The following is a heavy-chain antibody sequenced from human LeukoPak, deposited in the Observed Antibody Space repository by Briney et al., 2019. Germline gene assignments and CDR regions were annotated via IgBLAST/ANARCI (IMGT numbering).Heavy chain of an antibody. Sequence: GGSLRLSCAASGFTFSGYWMSWVRQAPGKGLEWVANIKQDGSEKYYVDSVKGRFTISRDNAKNSLFLQMISLRAEDTAVYYCASYLTSIPSGMDVWGQGTTVTVSS. J-gene: IGHJ6*02. V-gene: IGHV3-7*02. CDR1: GFTFSGYW. D-gene: IGHD2/OR15-2a*01. CDR3: ASYLTSIPSGMDV. CDR2: IKQDGSEK.